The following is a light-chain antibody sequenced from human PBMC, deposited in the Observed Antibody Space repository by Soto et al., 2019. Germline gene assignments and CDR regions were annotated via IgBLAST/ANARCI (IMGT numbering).Light chain of an antibody. J-gene: IGKJ4*01. CDR3: QQSFSIPLT. CDR2: AAS. V-gene: IGKV1-39*01. CDR1: QSIYDS. Sequence: DIQLTQSPSSLSASVGDRVTITCRASQSIYDSLHWYHHKPGQAPTVLIYAASSLQNGVPARFGGSGSGTDFTLTISNLQPEDCAIYYCQQSFSIPLTFGGATKVDIK.